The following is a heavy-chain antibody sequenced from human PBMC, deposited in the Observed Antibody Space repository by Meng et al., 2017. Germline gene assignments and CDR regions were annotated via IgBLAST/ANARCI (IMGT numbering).Heavy chain of an antibody. Sequence: AETLSLTCAVYGGSFSGYYWSWIRQPPGKGREWIGEINHSGSTNYNPSLKRRVTISVDTSKNQFSLMLSSVTAADTAVYYCARGSMVRGVIPLYWGQGTLVTVSS. CDR1: GGSFSGYY. D-gene: IGHD3-10*01. J-gene: IGHJ4*02. V-gene: IGHV4-34*01. CDR3: ARGSMVRGVIPLY. CDR2: INHSGST.